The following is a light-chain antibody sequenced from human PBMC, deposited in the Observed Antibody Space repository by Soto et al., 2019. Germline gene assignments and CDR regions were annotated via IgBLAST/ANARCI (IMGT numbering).Light chain of an antibody. CDR2: DAS. V-gene: IGKV3-11*01. CDR3: QQRSNWPPT. Sequence: IVLKQSPATLSLSPGERATLSCRASQSVSSYLAWYQQKPGQAPRLLIYDASNRAAGIPARFSGSGSGTDFTLTISSLEPEDFAVYYCQQRSNWPPTFGQGSNV. CDR1: QSVSSY. J-gene: IGKJ1*01.